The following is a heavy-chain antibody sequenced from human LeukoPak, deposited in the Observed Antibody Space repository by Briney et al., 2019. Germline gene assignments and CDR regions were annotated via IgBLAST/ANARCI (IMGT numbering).Heavy chain of an antibody. CDR2: IYYSGST. J-gene: IGHJ4*02. CDR1: GGSISSYY. D-gene: IGHD3-3*01. CDR3: ARAGSGYYNY. V-gene: IGHV4-59*01. Sequence: RSSETLSLTCTVSGGSISSYYWSWIRPPPGKGLEWIGYIYYSGSTNYNPSLKSRVTLSVDTSKNQFSLKLSSVTAADTAVYYCARAGSGYYNYWGQGTLVTVSS.